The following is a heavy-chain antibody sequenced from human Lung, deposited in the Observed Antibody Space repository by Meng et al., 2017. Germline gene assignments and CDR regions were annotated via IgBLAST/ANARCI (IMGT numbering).Heavy chain of an antibody. CDR2: INHSGST. Sequence: VPLSQRGAGLLKPSETRSLACAVAGGSFIDYYWSWLRQPQGKGLEWIGEINHSGSTNYNPSLESRATLPVDTSQNNLSLKLSSVTAADSAVYYCARGPTTMAHDFDYWGQGTLVTVSS. J-gene: IGHJ4*02. CDR3: ARGPTTMAHDFDY. CDR1: GGSFIDYY. V-gene: IGHV4-34*01. D-gene: IGHD4-11*01.